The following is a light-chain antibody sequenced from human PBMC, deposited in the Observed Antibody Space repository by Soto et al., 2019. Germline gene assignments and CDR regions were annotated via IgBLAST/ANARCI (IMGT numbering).Light chain of an antibody. J-gene: IGKJ4*01. CDR2: AAS. Sequence: DIQMTQSPSSLSASVGDRVTITCRASQSISTYLNWYQQKPGKAPNLLIFAASTLQSGVPSRFSGSGSGTDFTLTIRSLQPEDFATYYCQQIYTAPLTFGGGTKVEIK. V-gene: IGKV1-39*01. CDR1: QSISTY. CDR3: QQIYTAPLT.